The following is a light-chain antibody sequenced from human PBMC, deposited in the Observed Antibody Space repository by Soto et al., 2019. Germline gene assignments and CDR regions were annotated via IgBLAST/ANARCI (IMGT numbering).Light chain of an antibody. J-gene: IGKJ1*01. CDR2: AAS. CDR3: HQYNSAPRP. V-gene: IGKV1-27*01. CDR1: QGISNN. Sequence: DIQMTQSPSSLSASVGDRVTITCRARQGISNNLAWYQQKPGKVPKLLIYAASTFQSGVPSRFSASGSGTDFTLTISSLRPEDVATYYCHQYNSAPRPFGQGTNVEIK.